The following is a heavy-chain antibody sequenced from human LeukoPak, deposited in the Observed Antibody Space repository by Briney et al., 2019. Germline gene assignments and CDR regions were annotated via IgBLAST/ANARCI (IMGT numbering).Heavy chain of an antibody. CDR3: ARESGKFDY. J-gene: IGHJ4*02. Sequence: GGSLRLSCVASGLPIGDFAMHWVRQAPGQGLEWVSLISGDGVSTFFADSVKDRFSISRDNSRNSLFLEMSSLRTEDTAMYYCARESGKFDYWGQGTLVAVSS. CDR2: ISGDGVST. CDR1: GLPIGDFA. V-gene: IGHV3-43*02.